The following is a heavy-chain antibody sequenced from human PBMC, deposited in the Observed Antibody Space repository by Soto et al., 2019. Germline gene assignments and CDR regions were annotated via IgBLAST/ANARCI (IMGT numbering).Heavy chain of an antibody. J-gene: IGHJ4*02. D-gene: IGHD6-19*01. Sequence: GGSLRLSCTTSGFTFGAYGLSWFRQAPGKGLEWVGFTRGKAYGGTTEYAASVKGRFTISRDDSKSIAYLQMSSLKTEDTALYYCSRVGSGWDQLAYFDYWGQGTMVTVSS. CDR3: SRVGSGWDQLAYFDY. V-gene: IGHV3-49*03. CDR1: GFTFGAYG. CDR2: TRGKAYGGTT.